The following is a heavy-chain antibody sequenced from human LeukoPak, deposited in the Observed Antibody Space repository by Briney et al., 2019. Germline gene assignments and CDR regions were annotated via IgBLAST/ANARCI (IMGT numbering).Heavy chain of an antibody. J-gene: IGHJ4*02. Sequence: AGGSLRLSCAASGFTFSSYGRHWVRQAPGKGLEWVAVIWYDGSNKYYADSVKGRFTISRDNSKNTLSLQMNSLRAEDTAVYYCARDAAAAGTPYFDYWGQGTLVTVSS. CDR1: GFTFSSYG. CDR2: IWYDGSNK. CDR3: ARDAAAAGTPYFDY. V-gene: IGHV3-33*01. D-gene: IGHD6-13*01.